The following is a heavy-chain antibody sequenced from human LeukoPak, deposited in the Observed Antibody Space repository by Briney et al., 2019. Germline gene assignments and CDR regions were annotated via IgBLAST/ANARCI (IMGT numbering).Heavy chain of an antibody. CDR2: IKQDGSEK. D-gene: IGHD2-2*01. CDR1: GFTFSSYR. V-gene: IGHV3-7*03. CDR3: ASTCSSTSCYGFHYGMDV. J-gene: IGHJ6*04. Sequence: PGGSLRLSCAASGFTFSSYRMSWVRQAPGKGLEWVANIKQDGSEKYYVDSVKGRFTISRDNAKNSLYLQMNSLRAEDTAVYYCASTCSSTSCYGFHYGMDVWGKGTTVTVSS.